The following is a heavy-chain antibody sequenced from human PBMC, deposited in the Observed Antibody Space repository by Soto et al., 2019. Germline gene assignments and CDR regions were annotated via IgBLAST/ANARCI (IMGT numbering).Heavy chain of an antibody. CDR2: IYYSGST. V-gene: IGHV4-39*01. J-gene: IGHJ5*02. CDR1: GGSISSSSYY. Sequence: SETLSLTCTVSGGSISSSSYYWGWIRQPPGKGLEWIGSIYYSGSTYYNPSLKSRVTISVDTSKNQFSLKLSSVTAADTAVYYCARGRHYYGSGSYYWWFDPWGQGTLLTVSS. CDR3: ARGRHYYGSGSYYWWFDP. D-gene: IGHD3-10*01.